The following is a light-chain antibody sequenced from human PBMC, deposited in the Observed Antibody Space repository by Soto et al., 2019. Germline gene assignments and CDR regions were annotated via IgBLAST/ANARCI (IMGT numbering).Light chain of an antibody. CDR2: AAS. CDR3: QQSFSTPIT. J-gene: IGKJ5*01. Sequence: DIQLTQSPSFLSASVGDRVTITCRASESIDNWLAWYQQKPGKAPKLLIYAASNLKSAVPSRFSGSGSGTDFTLTISNLQPEDFATYYCQQSFSTPITFGQGTRLEIK. CDR1: ESIDNW. V-gene: IGKV1-39*01.